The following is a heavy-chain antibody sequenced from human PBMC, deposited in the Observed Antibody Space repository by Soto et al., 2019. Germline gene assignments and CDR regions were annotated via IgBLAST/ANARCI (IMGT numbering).Heavy chain of an antibody. J-gene: IGHJ4*02. CDR2: IYHSGST. D-gene: IGHD2-21*02. V-gene: IGHV4-30-2*01. CDR3: ARDSPQTEYFDD. Sequence: SETLSLTCAVSGGSISSGGYSWSWIRQPPGKGLEWIGYIYHSGSTYYNPSLKSRVTISVDRSKNQFSLKLSSVTAADTAVYYCARDSPQTEYFDDWGQGTLVTVSS. CDR1: GGSISSGGYS.